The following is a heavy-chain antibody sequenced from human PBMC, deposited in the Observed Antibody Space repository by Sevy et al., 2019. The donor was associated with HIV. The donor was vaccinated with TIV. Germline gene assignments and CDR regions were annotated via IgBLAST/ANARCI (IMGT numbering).Heavy chain of an antibody. J-gene: IGHJ5*02. V-gene: IGHV3-11*01. Sequence: GGSLRLSCAASGFTFRDYYMSWIRQAPGKGLEWVSYISSSGSTIYYADSVKGRFTISRDNAKNSLYLQMNSLRAEDTAVYYCARFRGYQLLYGGWFDPWGQGTLVTVSS. CDR3: ARFRGYQLLYGGWFDP. CDR2: ISSSGSTI. D-gene: IGHD2-2*02. CDR1: GFTFRDYY.